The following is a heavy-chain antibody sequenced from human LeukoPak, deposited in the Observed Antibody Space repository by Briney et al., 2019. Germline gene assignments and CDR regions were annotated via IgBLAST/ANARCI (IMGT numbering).Heavy chain of an antibody. CDR3: ARVAAARSLDY. V-gene: IGHV1-69*13. J-gene: IGHJ4*02. D-gene: IGHD6-13*01. CDR1: GGTFRSYA. CDR2: IIPIFGTA. Sequence: ASVKVSCKASGGTFRSYAISWVRQAPGQGLEWMGGIIPIFGTANYAQKFQGRVTITADESTSTAYMELSSLRSEDTAVYYCARVAAARSLDYWGQGTLVTVSS.